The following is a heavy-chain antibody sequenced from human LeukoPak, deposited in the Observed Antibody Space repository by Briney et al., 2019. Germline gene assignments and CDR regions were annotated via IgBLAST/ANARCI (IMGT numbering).Heavy chain of an antibody. J-gene: IGHJ5*02. Sequence: SETLSLTCAVYGGSFSGYYWSWIRQPPGKGLEWIGEINHSGSTNYNPSLKSRVTISVDASKNQFSLKLSSVTAADTAVYYCARTQLRYFDRGTNWFDPWGQGTLVTVSS. CDR2: INHSGST. CDR1: GGSFSGYY. CDR3: ARTQLRYFDRGTNWFDP. V-gene: IGHV4-34*01. D-gene: IGHD3-9*01.